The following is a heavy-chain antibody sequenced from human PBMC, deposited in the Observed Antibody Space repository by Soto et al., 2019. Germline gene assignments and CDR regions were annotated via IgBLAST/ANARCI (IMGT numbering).Heavy chain of an antibody. D-gene: IGHD1-26*01. CDR2: INPHGGST. J-gene: IGHJ5*02. Sequence: ASVKGSCKAPRDTFTSYYINWVLQAPGQVLEWMGVINPHGGSTAYAQKFRGRVTLTRDTSASTVYMEVSSLTSEDTAMYYCARSSGGNFGIIIEGTNWFAPWGQGTLVTVSS. CDR1: RDTFTSYY. V-gene: IGHV1-46*01. CDR3: ARSSGGNFGIIIEGTNWFAP.